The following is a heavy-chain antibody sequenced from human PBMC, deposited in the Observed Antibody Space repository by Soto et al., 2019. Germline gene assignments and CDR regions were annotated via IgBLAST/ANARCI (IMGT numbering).Heavy chain of an antibody. CDR3: AKSYYGSGSSNAYYYYGMDV. CDR2: ISYDGSNK. D-gene: IGHD3-10*01. CDR1: GFTFSSYG. J-gene: IGHJ6*02. Sequence: GGSLRLSCAASGFTFSSYGMHWVRQAPGKGLEWVAVISYDGSNKYYADSVKGRFTISRDNSKNTLCLQMNSLRAEDTAVYYCAKSYYGSGSSNAYYYYGMDVWGQGTTVTVS. V-gene: IGHV3-30*18.